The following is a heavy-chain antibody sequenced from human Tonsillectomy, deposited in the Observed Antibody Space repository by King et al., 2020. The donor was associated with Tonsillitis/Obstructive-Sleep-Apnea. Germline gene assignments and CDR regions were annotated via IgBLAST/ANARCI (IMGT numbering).Heavy chain of an antibody. CDR1: EFTFSSYS. CDR2: IKVDGSST. D-gene: IGHD1-1*01. J-gene: IGHJ3*02. CDR3: ARDHSGTGAAFDI. V-gene: IGHV3-74*01. Sequence: VQLVESGGGLVQPGGSLRLSCAVSEFTFSSYSMHWVRRAPGKGLVWVSHIKVDGSSTNYADSVKGRFTISRDNAKNTLYLQMNSLRAEDTAVYYCARDHSGTGAAFDIWGQGTMLTVSS.